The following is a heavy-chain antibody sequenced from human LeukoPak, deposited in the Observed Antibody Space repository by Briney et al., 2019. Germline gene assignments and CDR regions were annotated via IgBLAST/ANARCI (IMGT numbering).Heavy chain of an antibody. CDR2: ISSDGTTI. CDR1: GFSFSRYS. D-gene: IGHD2-2*02. V-gene: IGHV3-48*01. J-gene: IGHJ6*03. Sequence: GGSLRLSCTASGFSFSRYSMNWVRQAPGKGLEWISYISSDGTTIYYADSVKGRFTISRDNSKNTLYLQMNSLRAEDTAVYYCAKDGVDIVVVPAAINYYYYMDVWGKGTTVTVSS. CDR3: AKDGVDIVVVPAAINYYYYMDV.